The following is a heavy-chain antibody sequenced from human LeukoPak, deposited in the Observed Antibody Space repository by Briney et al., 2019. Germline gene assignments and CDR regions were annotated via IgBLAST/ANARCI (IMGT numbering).Heavy chain of an antibody. V-gene: IGHV4-34*01. D-gene: IGHD3-3*01. CDR2: INHSGST. Sequence: SETLSLTCAVYGGSFSGYYWSWIRQPPGKGLEWIGEINHSGSTNYNPSLKSRVTISVDTSKNQFSLKLSSVTAADTAVYYCARDDFWSGYTNWFDPWGQGTLVTVSS. J-gene: IGHJ5*02. CDR1: GGSFSGYY. CDR3: ARDDFWSGYTNWFDP.